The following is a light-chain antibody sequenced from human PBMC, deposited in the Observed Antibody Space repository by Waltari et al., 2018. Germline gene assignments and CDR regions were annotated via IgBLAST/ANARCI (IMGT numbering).Light chain of an antibody. CDR2: AND. V-gene: IGLV1-47*01. CDR3: AAWDDSLGVWT. Sequence: QSVLTQPPSASGTPGQRVTISCSGSSSNIGNNYVYWHQQLPGTAPKLLISANDHRPSGVPERFSGSKSGTSASLASSGLRSEDEADYYCAAWDDSLGVWTFGGGTKLTVL. CDR1: SSNIGNNY. J-gene: IGLJ2*01.